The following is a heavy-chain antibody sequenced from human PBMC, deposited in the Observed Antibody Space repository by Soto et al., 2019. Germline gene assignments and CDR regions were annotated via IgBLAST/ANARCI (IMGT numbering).Heavy chain of an antibody. CDR1: GGTFSSYA. V-gene: IGHV1-69*13. CDR2: IIPIFGTA. CDR3: ARSRGLVGATSTFDY. D-gene: IGHD1-26*01. Sequence: SVKVSCKASGGTFSSYAISWVRQAPGQGLEWMGGIIPIFGTANYAQKFQGRVTITADESTSTAYMELSSLRSEDTAVYYCARSRGLVGATSTFDYWGQGTLVTVSS. J-gene: IGHJ4*02.